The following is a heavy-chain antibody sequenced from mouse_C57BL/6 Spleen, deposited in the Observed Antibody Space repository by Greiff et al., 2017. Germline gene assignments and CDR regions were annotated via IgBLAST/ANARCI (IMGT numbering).Heavy chain of an antibody. CDR3: ARLGLRRDFGY. CDR2: IYPRSGNT. D-gene: IGHD2-2*01. V-gene: IGHV1-81*01. J-gene: IGHJ2*01. CDR1: GYTFTSYG. Sequence: VKLVESGAELARPGASVKLSCKASGYTFTSYGISWVKQRTGQGLEWVGEIYPRSGNTYYNEKFKGKATLTADKSSSTAYMELRSLTSEDSAVYFCARLGLRRDFGYWGQGTTLTVSS.